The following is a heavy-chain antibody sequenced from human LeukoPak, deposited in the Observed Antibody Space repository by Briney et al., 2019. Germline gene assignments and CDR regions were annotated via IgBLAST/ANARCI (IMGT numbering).Heavy chain of an antibody. Sequence: PGGSLRLSCTASGFTFSSYEMNWVRQAPGKGLEWVSYISSSGSTIYYADSVKGRFTVSRDNAKNSLYLQMNSLRAEDTAVYYCARDHYYYDSSGYYYYFDYWGQGTLVTVSS. CDR1: GFTFSSYE. V-gene: IGHV3-48*03. CDR3: ARDHYYYDSSGYYYYFDY. J-gene: IGHJ4*02. D-gene: IGHD3-22*01. CDR2: ISSSGSTI.